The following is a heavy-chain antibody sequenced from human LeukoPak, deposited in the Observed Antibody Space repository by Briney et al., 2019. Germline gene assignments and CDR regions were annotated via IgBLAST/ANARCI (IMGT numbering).Heavy chain of an antibody. CDR2: ISYDGSNK. D-gene: IGHD6-13*01. CDR1: GFTFSSYG. Sequence: GGSLRLSCAASGFTFSSYGMHWVRQAPGKGLEWVAVISYDGSNKYYADSVKGRFTISRDNSKNTLYLQMNSLRAEDTAVYYCAKGATYSSSWYLSEPDPGQVYWGQGTLVTVSS. V-gene: IGHV3-30*18. J-gene: IGHJ4*02. CDR3: AKGATYSSSWYLSEPDPGQVY.